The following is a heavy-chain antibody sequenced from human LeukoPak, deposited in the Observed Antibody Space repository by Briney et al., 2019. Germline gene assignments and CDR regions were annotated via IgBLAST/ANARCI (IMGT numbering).Heavy chain of an antibody. CDR2: IRYDGSNK. J-gene: IGHJ4*02. CDR3: AKERPWHYDSSGYYF. V-gene: IGHV3-30*02. D-gene: IGHD3-22*01. Sequence: GGSLRLSCAASGFTFSSYGMHWVRQAPGKGLEWVAFIRYDGSNKYYADSVKGRFTISRDNSKNTLYLQMNSLRAEDTAVYYCAKERPWHYDSSGYYFWGQGTLVTVSS. CDR1: GFTFSSYG.